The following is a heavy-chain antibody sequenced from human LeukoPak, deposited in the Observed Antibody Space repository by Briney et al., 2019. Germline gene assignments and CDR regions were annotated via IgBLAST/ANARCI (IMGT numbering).Heavy chain of an antibody. J-gene: IGHJ1*01. CDR2: XXPXXXXX. CDR1: GCSFTSYW. D-gene: IGHD5-24*01. CDR3: ARLGRWLQSSAEYFQH. V-gene: IGHV5-51*01. Sequence: GESLKISCKGSGCSFTSYWIGWVRQMPGKGLXXXXXXXPXXXXXXXXXXXXXXVXXXXXXSXSTAYLQWSSLKASDTAMYYCARLGRWLQSSAEYFQHWGQGTLVTVSS.